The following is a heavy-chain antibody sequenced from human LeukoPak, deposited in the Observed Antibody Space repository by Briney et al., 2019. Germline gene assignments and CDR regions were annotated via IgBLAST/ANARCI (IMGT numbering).Heavy chain of an antibody. J-gene: IGHJ4*02. CDR3: ARDLQDY. CDR1: GFTFSSYS. Sequence: PGGSLRLSCAASGFTFSSYSMNWVRQAPGKGLEWVAVISYDGSNKYYADSVKGRFTISRDNSKNTLYLQMNSLRAEDTAVYYCARDLQDYWGQGTLVTVSS. CDR2: ISYDGSNK. V-gene: IGHV3-30*03.